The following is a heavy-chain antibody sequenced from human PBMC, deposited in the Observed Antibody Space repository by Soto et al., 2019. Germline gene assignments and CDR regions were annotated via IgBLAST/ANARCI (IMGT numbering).Heavy chain of an antibody. V-gene: IGHV4-31*03. Sequence: PSETLSLTCTVSGGSISSGGYYWSWIRQHPGKGLEWIGYIYYSGSTYYNPSLKSRVTISVDTSKNQFSLKLSSVTAADTAVYYCARAARGVVPAAMSFDYWGQGTLVTVSS. CDR2: IYYSGST. J-gene: IGHJ4*02. CDR3: ARAARGVVPAAMSFDY. CDR1: GGSISSGGYY. D-gene: IGHD2-2*01.